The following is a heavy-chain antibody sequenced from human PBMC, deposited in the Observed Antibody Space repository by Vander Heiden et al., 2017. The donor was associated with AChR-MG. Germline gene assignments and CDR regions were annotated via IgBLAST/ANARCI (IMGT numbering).Heavy chain of an antibody. CDR1: GVTFSSYA. CDR2: ISYDGRNK. J-gene: IGHJ4*02. V-gene: IGHV3-30-3*01. Sequence: QVQLVESGGGVVQPGRSLRLPCAAPGVTFSSYAMHWVRQAPGKGLEWGAVISYDGRNKYYADSVKGRFTISRDNSKNTLYLKMNSLRAEDPAVYYCARDRYGDYSFDYWGQGTLVNVSS. CDR3: ARDRYGDYSFDY. D-gene: IGHD4-17*01.